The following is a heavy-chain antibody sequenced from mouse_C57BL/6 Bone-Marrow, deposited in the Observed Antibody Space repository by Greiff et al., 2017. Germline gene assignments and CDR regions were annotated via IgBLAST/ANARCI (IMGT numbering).Heavy chain of an antibody. V-gene: IGHV5-17*01. J-gene: IGHJ2*01. Sequence: EVKLVESGGGLVKPGGSLKLSCAASGFTFSDYGMHWVRQAPEKGLEWVAYISSGSSNIYYADTVKGRFTISRDNAKNTLFLQMTSLRSEDTAMYYCASSYDALDYWGQGTTLTVSS. CDR3: ASSYDALDY. CDR1: GFTFSDYG. D-gene: IGHD2-12*01. CDR2: ISSGSSNI.